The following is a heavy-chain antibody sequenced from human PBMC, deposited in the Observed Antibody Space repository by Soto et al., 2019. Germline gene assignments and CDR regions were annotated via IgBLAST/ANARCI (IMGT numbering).Heavy chain of an antibody. CDR1: GFTFTNYA. V-gene: IGHV3-23*01. CDR2: ISGGGDNT. D-gene: IGHD3-9*01. Sequence: GGSLRLSCAASGFTFTNYAMSWVRQAPGKGLEWVSSISGGGDNTYYATSVKGRFTISRDNSKNTIYLQMNSLRAEDTAVYFCAKLPHYETLTGHLNYFDYWGQGILVTVSS. CDR3: AKLPHYETLTGHLNYFDY. J-gene: IGHJ4*02.